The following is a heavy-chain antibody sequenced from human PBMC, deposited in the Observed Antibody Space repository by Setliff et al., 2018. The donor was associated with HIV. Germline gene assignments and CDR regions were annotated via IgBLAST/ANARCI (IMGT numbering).Heavy chain of an antibody. Sequence: PGESLKISCKGSGYSFSTYWVAWVRQVPGKGLEWMGVIFPGDSDARYSPSFQGQVTISADKSIRTAFLQWNSLKASDTAMYYCATDVALAGPFHHWGQGTLVTVSS. D-gene: IGHD6-13*01. CDR1: GYSFSTYW. J-gene: IGHJ1*01. V-gene: IGHV5-51*01. CDR3: ATDVALAGPFHH. CDR2: IFPGDSDA.